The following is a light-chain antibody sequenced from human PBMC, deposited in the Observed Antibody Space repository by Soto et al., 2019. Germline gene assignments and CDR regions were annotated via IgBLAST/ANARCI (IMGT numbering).Light chain of an antibody. CDR2: EVT. V-gene: IGLV2-8*01. J-gene: IGLJ2*01. Sequence: QSALTQPPSASGSPGQSVTISCTGTSSDVGVYNYVSWYQQHPGKAPKLMIYEVTKRPSGFPDRFSGSKSGNTASLTVSGLQAEDEADYYCISYAGSNNMVFGGGTKVTVL. CDR1: SSDVGVYNY. CDR3: ISYAGSNNMV.